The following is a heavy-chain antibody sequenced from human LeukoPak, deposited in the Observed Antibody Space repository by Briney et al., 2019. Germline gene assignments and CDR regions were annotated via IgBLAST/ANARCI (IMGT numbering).Heavy chain of an antibody. D-gene: IGHD6-6*01. V-gene: IGHV4-34*01. Sequence: SETLSLTCAVYGGSFSGYYWSWIRQPPGKGLEWIGEINHSGSTNYNPSLKSRVTISVDTSKNQFSLKLSSVTAADTAVYYCARHPRLIAARPFDYWGQGTLVTVSS. CDR1: GGSFSGYY. CDR3: ARHPRLIAARPFDY. CDR2: INHSGST. J-gene: IGHJ4*02.